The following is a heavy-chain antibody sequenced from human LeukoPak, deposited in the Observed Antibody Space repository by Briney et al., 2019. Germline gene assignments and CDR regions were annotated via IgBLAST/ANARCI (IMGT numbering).Heavy chain of an antibody. D-gene: IGHD1-26*01. Sequence: SETLSLTCAVSGGSISSGGYFWSWIRQPPGKGLEWIGYIYHSGSTYYNPSLKSRVTISVDRSKNQFSLKLSSVTAADTAVYYCAGSRVDAFDIWGQGTMVTVSS. J-gene: IGHJ3*02. CDR3: AGSRVDAFDI. CDR2: IYHSGST. CDR1: GGSISSGGYF. V-gene: IGHV4-30-2*01.